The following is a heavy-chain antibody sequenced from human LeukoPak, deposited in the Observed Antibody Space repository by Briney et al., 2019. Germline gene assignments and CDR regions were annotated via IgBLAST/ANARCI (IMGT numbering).Heavy chain of an antibody. D-gene: IGHD6-6*01. J-gene: IGHJ4*02. CDR1: GFTFSDSY. Sequence: PGGSLRLSCAASGFTFSDSYMTWVRQAPGKGVEWVAYISGSGHDINYSESAKGRFTISRDNAKNSLYLQMNSLRAEDTALYYCARAGQLGGYYFDYWGQGTLVTVSS. V-gene: IGHV3-11*05. CDR2: ISGSGHDI. CDR3: ARAGQLGGYYFDY.